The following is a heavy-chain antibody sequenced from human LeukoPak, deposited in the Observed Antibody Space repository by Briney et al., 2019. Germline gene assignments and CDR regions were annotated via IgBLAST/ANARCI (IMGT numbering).Heavy chain of an antibody. V-gene: IGHV3-23*01. CDR1: VFTLSSHA. J-gene: IGHJ4*02. D-gene: IGHD5-18*01. CDR3: ANFVDTSMGGNDY. Sequence: GGPLRLSCAASVFTLSSHAMSWPPQAPGKGLDCVSTNKYDSYYTYYADSVQGRFTISRDNSKNTLYLQMNSLRAEDTALYYCANFVDTSMGGNDYWGQGTLVTVSS. CDR2: NKYDSYYT.